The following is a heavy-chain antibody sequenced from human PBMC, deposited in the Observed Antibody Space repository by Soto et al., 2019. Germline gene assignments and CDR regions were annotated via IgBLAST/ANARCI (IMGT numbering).Heavy chain of an antibody. V-gene: IGHV4-34*01. CDR3: ARAPKVSGSAQTRPDF. J-gene: IGHJ4*02. CDR2: NSQSGST. D-gene: IGHD6-6*01. CDR1: SGSLSGFY. Sequence: KSSETLSLTCSLYSGSLSGFYWSWIRQPPGKRLEWIGENSQSGSTNYNPSLRSRVSISVDSSKNQFSLELTSVTAADTAVYYCARAPKVSGSAQTRPDFWGQGALVTVSS.